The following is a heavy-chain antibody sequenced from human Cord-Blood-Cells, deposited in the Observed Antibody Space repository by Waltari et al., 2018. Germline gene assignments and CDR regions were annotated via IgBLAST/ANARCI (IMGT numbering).Heavy chain of an antibody. D-gene: IGHD4-17*01. V-gene: IGHV4-39*01. CDR3: ARPNGDYDAFDI. J-gene: IGHJ3*02. Sequence: QLQLQESGPGLVKPSETLSLTCTVSGGSISSSSYYWGWIRQPPGKGLEWIGSIYYSGSTYYNPSLKSRVTISVDTSKNQFSLKLSSVTAADTAVYYCARPNGDYDAFDIWGQGTMVTVSS. CDR1: GGSISSSSYY. CDR2: IYYSGST.